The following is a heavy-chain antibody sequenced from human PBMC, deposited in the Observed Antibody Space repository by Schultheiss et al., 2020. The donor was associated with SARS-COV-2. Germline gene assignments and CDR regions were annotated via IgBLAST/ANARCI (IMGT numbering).Heavy chain of an antibody. J-gene: IGHJ4*02. CDR1: GFTVSSNY. V-gene: IGHV3-21*01. CDR2: ISSSSSYI. CDR3: ARDRSGSYGFDY. D-gene: IGHD3-16*01. Sequence: GSLRLSCAASGFTVSSNYMSWVRQAPGKGLEWVSSISSSSSYIYYADSVKGRFTISRDNSKNTLYLQMNSLRAEDTAVYYCARDRSGSYGFDYWGQGTLVTVSS.